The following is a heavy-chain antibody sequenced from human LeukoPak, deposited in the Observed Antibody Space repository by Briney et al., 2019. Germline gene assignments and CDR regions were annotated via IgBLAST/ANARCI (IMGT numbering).Heavy chain of an antibody. V-gene: IGHV4-39*01. CDR1: GDSITSGGFY. D-gene: IGHD4/OR15-4a*01. CDR2: VYYSGTT. J-gene: IGHJ5*02. Sequence: SETLSLTCNVTGDSITSGGFYWAWIRQSPGKGLEWIGNVYYSGTTQYNPSLKGRVTISMDMSKNQFSLNLNSVSVTDTAIYYCARRDYAAWFDPWGQGTLVTVSS. CDR3: ARRDYAAWFDP.